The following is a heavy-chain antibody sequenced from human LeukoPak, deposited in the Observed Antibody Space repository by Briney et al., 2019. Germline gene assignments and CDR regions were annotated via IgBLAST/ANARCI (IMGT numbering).Heavy chain of an antibody. D-gene: IGHD6-13*01. CDR1: GGSISSSSYY. V-gene: IGHV4-39*01. Sequence: SETLSLTCTVSGGSISSSSYYWGWIRQPPGKELQWIASVYYSGRTNYSPSLKSRVTISVDTSEKQFSLQLNSVTAADTAVYYCARPLGYSSSWVDYWGQGTLVTVSS. CDR3: ARPLGYSSSWVDY. J-gene: IGHJ4*02. CDR2: VYYSGRT.